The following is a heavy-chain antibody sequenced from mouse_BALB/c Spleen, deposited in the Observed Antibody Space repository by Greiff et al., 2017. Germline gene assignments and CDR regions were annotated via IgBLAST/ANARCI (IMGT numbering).Heavy chain of an antibody. J-gene: IGHJ4*01. CDR3: ARGGAYGNSLYYAMDY. CDR2: ISDGGSYT. CDR1: GFTFSDYY. V-gene: IGHV5-4*02. Sequence: EVKLMESGGGLVKPGGSLKLSCAASGFTFSDYYMYWVRQTPEKRLEWVATISDGGSYTYYPDSVKGRFTISRDNAKNNLYLQMSSLKSEDTAMYYCARGGAYGNSLYYAMDYWGQGTSVTVSS. D-gene: IGHD2-1*01.